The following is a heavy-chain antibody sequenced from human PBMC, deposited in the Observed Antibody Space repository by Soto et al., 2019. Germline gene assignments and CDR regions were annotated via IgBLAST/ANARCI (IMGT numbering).Heavy chain of an antibody. CDR1: GFTFGDYA. CDR2: IRSKAYGGTT. V-gene: IGHV3-49*03. D-gene: IGHD5-18*01. J-gene: IGHJ4*02. Sequence: GGSLRLSCTASGFTFGDYAMSWFRQAPGKGLEWVGFIRSKAYGGTTEYAASVKGRFTISRDDSKSIAYLQMNSLKTEDTAVYYCTRDLTGYSYGFSGYWGQGTLVTVSS. CDR3: TRDLTGYSYGFSGY.